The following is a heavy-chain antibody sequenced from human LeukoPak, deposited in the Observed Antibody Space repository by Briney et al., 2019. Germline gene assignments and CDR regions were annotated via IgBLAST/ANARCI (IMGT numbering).Heavy chain of an antibody. Sequence: GGSLRLSCAASGFTFSDYYMSWIRQAPGKGLEWVSYISSSGSTLYYADSVKGRITISRDNAKNSLYLQMNSLRAEDTAVYYCARGLYGDYPYNWFDPWGQGTLVTVSS. CDR1: GFTFSDYY. CDR2: ISSSGSTL. CDR3: ARGLYGDYPYNWFDP. D-gene: IGHD4-17*01. V-gene: IGHV3-11*01. J-gene: IGHJ5*02.